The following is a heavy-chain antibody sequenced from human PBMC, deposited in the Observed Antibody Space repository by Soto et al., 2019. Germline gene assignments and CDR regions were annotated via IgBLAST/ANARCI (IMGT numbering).Heavy chain of an antibody. CDR1: GGSISSGYCY. J-gene: IGHJ4*02. CDR2: FSYTAST. Sequence: SETLSLTCSVSGGSISSGYCYWSWVRQPPGKDPEYIGYFSYTASTYYNPSLKSRVTIAVDTSKNQFSLKLSSVTAADTAVYYCVRRAAVTPRYHFDYWGQGTLVTVSS. CDR3: VRRAAVTPRYHFDY. D-gene: IGHD1-1*01. V-gene: IGHV4-30-4*01.